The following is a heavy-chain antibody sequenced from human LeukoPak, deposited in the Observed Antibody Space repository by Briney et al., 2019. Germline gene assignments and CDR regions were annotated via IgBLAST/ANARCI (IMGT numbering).Heavy chain of an antibody. CDR2: IKQDGSES. CDR3: AKKPSYGLSDFDY. D-gene: IGHD3-10*01. J-gene: IGHJ4*02. Sequence: GGSLRLSCAASGFMFSNYWMSRVRQAPGKGLEWVANIKQDGSESRYVDSVKGRFTISRDNAKNSLYLQMNSLRGEDTAVYYCAKKPSYGLSDFDYWGQGTLVTVSS. CDR1: GFMFSNYW. V-gene: IGHV3-7*01.